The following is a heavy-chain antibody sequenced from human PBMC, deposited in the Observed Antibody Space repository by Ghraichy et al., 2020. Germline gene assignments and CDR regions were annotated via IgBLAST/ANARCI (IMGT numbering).Heavy chain of an antibody. CDR1: GFTFSSYA. V-gene: IGHV3-23*01. CDR2: ISGSGGST. CDR3: AKQFGNGDYYYYYYMDV. D-gene: IGHD3-16*01. J-gene: IGHJ6*03. Sequence: GGSLRLSCAASGFTFSSYAMSWVRQAPGKGLEWVSAISGSGGSTYYADSVKGRFTISRDNSKNTLYLQMNSLRAEDTAVYYCAKQFGNGDYYYYYYMDVWGKGTTVTVSS.